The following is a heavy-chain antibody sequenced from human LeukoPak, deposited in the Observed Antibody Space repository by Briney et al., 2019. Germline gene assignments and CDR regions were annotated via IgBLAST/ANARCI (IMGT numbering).Heavy chain of an antibody. CDR1: GFTVSSDY. J-gene: IGHJ4*02. CDR3: ARDRYSTIFGG. CDR2: ICSGGDT. Sequence: GWSLRLSCAASGFTVSSDYMSWVRQAPGKGLEWVSIICSGGDTYYADSVKGRFTISRDNSKSTLYLQMNSLRAEDTAVYYCARDRYSTIFGGWGQGTLVTVSS. V-gene: IGHV3-66*02. D-gene: IGHD3-3*01.